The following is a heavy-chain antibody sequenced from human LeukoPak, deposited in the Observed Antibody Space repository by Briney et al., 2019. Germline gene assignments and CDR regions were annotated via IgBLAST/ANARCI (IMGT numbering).Heavy chain of an antibody. J-gene: IGHJ4*02. V-gene: IGHV1-24*01. CDR1: GYTLTELS. CDR2: FDPEDGET. Sequence: ASVKVSCKVSGYTLTELSMHWVRQAPGKGLEWMGGFDPEDGETIYAQKFQGRVTMTEDTSTDTAYMELSSLRSEDTAVYYCATDIKGGGSYGNYYFDYWGQGTLVTVSS. D-gene: IGHD1-26*01. CDR3: ATDIKGGGSYGNYYFDY.